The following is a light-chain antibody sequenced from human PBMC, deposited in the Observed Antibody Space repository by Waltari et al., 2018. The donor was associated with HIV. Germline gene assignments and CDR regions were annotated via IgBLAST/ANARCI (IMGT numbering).Light chain of an antibody. Sequence: EVVLTQAPSTLSVSLGEGASLSRRASQNITNKLGWYQQKAGQAPRLLIYEASRRATAIPDRFSGRWSGTEFNLTISRLVFEDVAVYVCQQYKYWPETFGQGTKVEIK. CDR3: QQYKYWPET. V-gene: IGKV3D-15*01. J-gene: IGKJ1*01. CDR1: QNITNK. CDR2: EAS.